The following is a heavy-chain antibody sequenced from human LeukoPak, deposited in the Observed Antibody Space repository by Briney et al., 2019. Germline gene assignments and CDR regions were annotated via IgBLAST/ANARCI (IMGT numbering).Heavy chain of an antibody. D-gene: IGHD3-22*01. J-gene: IGHJ4*02. CDR1: GGSLNGYY. Sequence: SETLSLTCAVYGGSLNGYYWTWIRQPPGKGLEWIGEISDSGNTNYNSSLKSRVTMSVDTSKNQISLKLSSVTAADTAVYYCARVGNYYDSSPMYYFDYWGQGTLVTVSS. CDR2: ISDSGNT. V-gene: IGHV4-34*01. CDR3: ARVGNYYDSSPMYYFDY.